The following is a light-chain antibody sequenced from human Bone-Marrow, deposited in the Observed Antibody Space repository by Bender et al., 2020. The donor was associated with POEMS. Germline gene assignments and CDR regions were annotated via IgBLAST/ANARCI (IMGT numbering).Light chain of an antibody. Sequence: QSVLTQPPSASGTPGQRVTISCSGSNSNIGTNAVNWYQQFPGTAPKLLIYSDNQRPSGFPDRFYAFKSGTSASLAISGLQSEDEADYYCAAWDAGLSGVVFGGGTKLTVL. CDR2: SDN. CDR1: NSNIGTNA. CDR3: AAWDAGLSGVV. V-gene: IGLV1-44*01. J-gene: IGLJ3*02.